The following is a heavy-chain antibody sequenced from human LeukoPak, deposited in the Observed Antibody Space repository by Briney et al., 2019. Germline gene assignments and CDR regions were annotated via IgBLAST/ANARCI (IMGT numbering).Heavy chain of an antibody. Sequence: GGSLRLSCAASGFTFSDYYMSWIRQAPGKGLEWVSTIPGSGGAWVSSITGTASRPFYADSVKGRFTISRDNSKNTLYLQMNSLRAEDTAVYYCAKVNYDDSSGFYYESEIDYWGQGTLVTVSS. V-gene: IGHV3-23*01. CDR3: AKVNYDDSSGFYYESEIDY. D-gene: IGHD3-22*01. CDR1: GFTFSDYY. CDR2: IPGSGGAWVSSITGTASRP. J-gene: IGHJ4*02.